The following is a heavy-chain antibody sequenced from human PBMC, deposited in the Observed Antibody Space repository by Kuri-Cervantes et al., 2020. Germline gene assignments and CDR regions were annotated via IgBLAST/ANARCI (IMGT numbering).Heavy chain of an antibody. Sequence: GESLKISCAASGSTFSSYAMHWVRQAPGKGLEWVAVISYDGSNKYYADSVKGRFTISRDNSKNTLYLQMNSLRAEDTAVYYCAKDVEQLVETYYFDYWGQGTLVTVSS. CDR2: ISYDGSNK. J-gene: IGHJ4*02. V-gene: IGHV3-30-3*01. CDR1: GSTFSSYA. CDR3: AKDVEQLVETYYFDY. D-gene: IGHD6-6*01.